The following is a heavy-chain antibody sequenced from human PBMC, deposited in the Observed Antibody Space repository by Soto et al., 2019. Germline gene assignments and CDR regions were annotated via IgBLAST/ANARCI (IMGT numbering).Heavy chain of an antibody. CDR3: TRRPYCSGGSCPFDY. J-gene: IGHJ4*02. CDR1: GFTFSGSA. CDR2: IRSKANSYAT. V-gene: IGHV3-73*01. D-gene: IGHD2-15*01. Sequence: PGGSLRLSCAASGFTFSGSAMHWVRQASGKGLEWAGRIRSKANSYATAYAASVKGRFTISRDDSKNTAYLQMSSLKTEDTAVYYCTRRPYCSGGSCPFDYWGQGTLVTVSS.